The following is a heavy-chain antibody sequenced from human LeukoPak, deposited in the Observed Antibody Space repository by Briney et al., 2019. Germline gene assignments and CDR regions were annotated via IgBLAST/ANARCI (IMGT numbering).Heavy chain of an antibody. CDR2: IIPIFGTA. D-gene: IGHD2-2*02. CDR3: ARGPDYTLTTFYYYYYMDV. J-gene: IGHJ6*03. CDR1: GGTFSSYA. V-gene: IGHV1-69*05. Sequence: SVKVSCKTSGGTFSSYAISWVRQAPGQGLEWMGGIIPIFGTANYAQKFQGRVTITTDESTSTAYMELSSLRSADTAVYYCARGPDYTLTTFYYYYYMDVWGKGTTVTVSS.